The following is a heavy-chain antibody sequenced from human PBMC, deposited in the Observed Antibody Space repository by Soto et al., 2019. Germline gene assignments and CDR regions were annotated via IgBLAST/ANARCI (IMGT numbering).Heavy chain of an antibody. D-gene: IGHD1-1*01. J-gene: IGHJ4*02. V-gene: IGHV4-34*02. Sequence: QVQLQQWGAGLLKPSETLSLSCAVYGASFSGYYWNWIRQPPGKGLEWIGEINQSGSTNYSPSLKTRVTLSVDTSKTQFSLWVSSVTAADTAVYYCARRFSGTGRYFDYWGQGTLVTVSS. CDR3: ARRFSGTGRYFDY. CDR2: INQSGST. CDR1: GASFSGYY.